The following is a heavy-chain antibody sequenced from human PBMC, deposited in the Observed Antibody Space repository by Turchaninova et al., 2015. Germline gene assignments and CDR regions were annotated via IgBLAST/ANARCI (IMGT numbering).Heavy chain of an antibody. CDR2: INHSGST. J-gene: IGHJ5*02. CDR3: ARGRGGRFDP. D-gene: IGHD3-16*01. CDR1: GGSFSGYY. V-gene: IGHV4-34*01. Sequence: QVQLQQWGAGLLKPSETLSLTCAVYGGSFSGYYWSWIRQPPGKGLEWVGEINHSGSTNYNPALKSRVTISGDTSKNQFSRKLSSVTAADTAVYYCARGRGGRFDPWGQGTLVTVSS.